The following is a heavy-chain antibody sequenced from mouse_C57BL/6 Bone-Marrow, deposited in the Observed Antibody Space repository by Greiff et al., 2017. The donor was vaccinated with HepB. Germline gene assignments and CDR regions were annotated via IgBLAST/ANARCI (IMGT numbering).Heavy chain of an antibody. D-gene: IGHD2-5*01. J-gene: IGHJ3*01. V-gene: IGHV14-1*01. CDR2: IDPEDGDT. CDR1: GFNIKDYY. Sequence: DVLLVESGAELVRPGASVKLSCTASGFNIKDYYMHWVKQRPEQGLEWIGRIDPEDGDTEYAPKFQGKATITADTPSNTAYLQLISLTSEDTAVYYCTTIYYSNGFAYWGQGTLATVSA. CDR3: TTIYYSNGFAY.